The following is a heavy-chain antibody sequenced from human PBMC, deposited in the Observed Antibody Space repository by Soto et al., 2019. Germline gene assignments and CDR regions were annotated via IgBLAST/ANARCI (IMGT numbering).Heavy chain of an antibody. J-gene: IGHJ4*02. D-gene: IGHD1-26*01. V-gene: IGHV3-23*01. CDR3: AKWPPSPKMGVTSH. Sequence: EVQLLESGGGLVQPGGSLRLSCAASGFAFNSSAMAWVRQTPGKGLQWVSAITVAGGGTYYADSVKGRFAISRDNSKKTMYLQMTSLSPEDTALYFCAKWPPSPKMGVTSHWGQGTLVTVSS. CDR2: ITVAGGGT. CDR1: GFAFNSSA.